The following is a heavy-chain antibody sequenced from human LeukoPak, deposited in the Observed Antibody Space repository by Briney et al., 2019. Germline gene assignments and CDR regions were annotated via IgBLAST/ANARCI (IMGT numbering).Heavy chain of an antibody. V-gene: IGHV3-53*01. CDR2: IYTGGST. D-gene: IGHD4-23*01. CDR3: ARDNYGGNLDY. CDR1: GFTVSSTY. Sequence: GGSLRLSCAASGFTVSSTYMSWVRQAPGKGLEWVSVIYTGGSTYYADSVKGRFTISRDNSKNTLYLQMNSLRAEDTAVYYCARDNYGGNLDYWGQGTLATVSS. J-gene: IGHJ4*02.